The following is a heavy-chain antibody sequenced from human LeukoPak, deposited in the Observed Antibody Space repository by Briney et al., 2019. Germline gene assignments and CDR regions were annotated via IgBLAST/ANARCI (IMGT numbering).Heavy chain of an antibody. CDR3: ARASWGYCSGGSCHYFDY. CDR2: ISSSGSSI. V-gene: IGHV3-11*04. D-gene: IGHD2-15*01. CDR1: GFTFSDYY. Sequence: PGGSLRLSCAASGFTFSDYYMSWIRQAPGKGLEWVSFISSSGSSIYYADSVKGRFTISRDNAKNSLYLQMNSLRAEDTTVYYCARASWGYCSGGSCHYFDYWGQGTLVTVSS. J-gene: IGHJ4*02.